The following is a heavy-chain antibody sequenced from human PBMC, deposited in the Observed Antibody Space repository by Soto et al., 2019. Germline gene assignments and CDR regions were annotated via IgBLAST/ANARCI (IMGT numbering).Heavy chain of an antibody. CDR3: ARVKEEQLVRRYYYYYMDV. CDR2: ISAYNGNT. V-gene: IGHV1-18*01. D-gene: IGHD6-13*01. CDR1: GYTFTSYG. Sequence: QVQLVQSGAEVKKPGASVKVSCKASGYTFTSYGISWVRQAPGQGLEWMGWISAYNGNTNYAQKLQGRVTMTTDTSTSTAYKELRSLRSDDTAVYYCARVKEEQLVRRYYYYYMDVWGKGTTVTVSS. J-gene: IGHJ6*03.